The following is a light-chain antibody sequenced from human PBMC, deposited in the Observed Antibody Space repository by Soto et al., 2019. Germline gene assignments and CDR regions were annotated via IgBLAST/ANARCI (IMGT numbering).Light chain of an antibody. CDR2: EVS. J-gene: IGLJ1*01. Sequence: QSALTQPPSASGSPGQSVTISCTGTSSDIGGYNYVSWCQHRPGKAPKLMIYEVSKRPSGVPDRFSGSKSGNTASLTVSGLQAEDEADYYCSSYSGSNIFYVFGTGTKLTVL. CDR1: SSDIGGYNY. V-gene: IGLV2-8*01. CDR3: SSYSGSNIFYV.